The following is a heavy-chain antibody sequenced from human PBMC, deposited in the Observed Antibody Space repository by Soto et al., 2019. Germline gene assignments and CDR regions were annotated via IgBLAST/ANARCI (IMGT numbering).Heavy chain of an antibody. J-gene: IGHJ4*02. CDR2: IYRTGST. CDR1: GGSFTSNNW. D-gene: IGHD1-7*01. Sequence: SETLSLTCAVSGGSFTSNNWWTWVRQPPGQGLEWIGEIYRTGSTNYNPSLKSRVTISLDKSENQFSLKVTSPTAADTAVYYCASRDPGTSVDYWGQGTLVTVSS. V-gene: IGHV4-4*02. CDR3: ASRDPGTSVDY.